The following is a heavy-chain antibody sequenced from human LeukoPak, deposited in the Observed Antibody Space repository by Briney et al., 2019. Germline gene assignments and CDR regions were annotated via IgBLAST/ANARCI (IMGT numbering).Heavy chain of an antibody. CDR3: ARGNLRYCSSTSCYGLDA. CDR1: GGSISGSH. J-gene: IGHJ4*02. V-gene: IGHV4-59*01. CDR2: IYYSGNT. D-gene: IGHD2-2*01. Sequence: PSETLSLTCTVSGGSISGSHWSWIRQPPGKGLEWIGSIYYSGNTNYNPSLKSRVTISVDTSRNQFSLKLSSVTAADTAVYYCARGNLRYCSSTSCYGLDAWGQGALVTVSS.